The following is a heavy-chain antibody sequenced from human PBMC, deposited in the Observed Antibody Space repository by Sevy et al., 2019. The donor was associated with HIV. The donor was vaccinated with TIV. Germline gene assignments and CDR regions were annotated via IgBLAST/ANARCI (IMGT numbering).Heavy chain of an antibody. V-gene: IGHV3-23*01. CDR2: MSGSGGDT. D-gene: IGHD3-10*01. J-gene: IGHJ4*02. CDR3: AKDRVSGTYYTGDFDY. Sequence: GGSLRLSCAASGFTFRTYAMTWVRQAPGKGLEWVSVMSGSGGDTYYADSVKGRFTISRDNSNSTLYLQMNSLRAEDTAVYYCAKDRVSGTYYTGDFDYWGQGTLVTVSS. CDR1: GFTFRTYA.